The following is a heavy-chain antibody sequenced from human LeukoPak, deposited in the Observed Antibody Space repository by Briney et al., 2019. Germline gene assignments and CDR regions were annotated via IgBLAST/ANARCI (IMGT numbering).Heavy chain of an antibody. CDR2: IYYSGST. V-gene: IGHV4-59*01. CDR3: ARTTTVRGTYYMDV. CDR1: GGSISSYY. D-gene: IGHD3-10*01. J-gene: IGHJ6*03. Sequence: SETLSLTCTVSGGSISSYYWSWIRQPPGKGLEWIGYIYYSGSTNYNPSLKSRVTMSVDTSKNQFSLKLTSVTAADTAVYYCARTTTVRGTYYMDVWGKGTTVTVSS.